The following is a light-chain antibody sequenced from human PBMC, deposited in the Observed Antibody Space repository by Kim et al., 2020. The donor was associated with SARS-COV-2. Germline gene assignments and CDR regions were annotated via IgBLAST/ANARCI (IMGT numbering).Light chain of an antibody. V-gene: IGLV1-40*01. CDR1: HSNIGAGYD. J-gene: IGLJ1*01. CDR2: GDI. Sequence: QSVLTQPPSVSGAPGQRVTVSCIGTHSNIGAGYDVHWYQQFPGMAPKLLIYGDINRPSGVPDRFSGSKTGSSASLVIKGLQPEDEADYHCQSYDSSLSGFVFGSGTKVTVL. CDR3: QSYDSSLSGFV.